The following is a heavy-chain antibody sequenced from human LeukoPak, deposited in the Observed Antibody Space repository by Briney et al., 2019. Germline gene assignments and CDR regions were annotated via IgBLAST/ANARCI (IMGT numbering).Heavy chain of an antibody. J-gene: IGHJ4*02. CDR1: GFTFRSNS. V-gene: IGHV3-48*01. D-gene: IGHD3-16*01. Sequence: GGSLRLSCAASGFTFRSNSMNWVRQAPGKGLEWVSYIDRSSSIIYYAGSVKGRFTISRDNAKNSLYLQMNNLRAEDTAVYYCARDRPTYDYDIWGQGTLVTVSS. CDR3: ARDRPTYDYDI. CDR2: IDRSSSII.